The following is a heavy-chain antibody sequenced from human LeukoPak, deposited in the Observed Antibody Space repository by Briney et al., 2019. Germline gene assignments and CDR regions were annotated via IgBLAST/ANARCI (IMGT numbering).Heavy chain of an antibody. Sequence: SETLSLTCAASGGSISSGGYSWSWIRQPPGKGLEWIGYIYHSGSTYYNPSLKSRVTISVDRSKNQFSLKLSSVTAADTAVYYCAREGYGSGFDPWGQGTLVTVSS. CDR3: AREGYGSGFDP. V-gene: IGHV4-30-2*01. CDR2: IYHSGST. D-gene: IGHD3-10*01. J-gene: IGHJ5*02. CDR1: GGSISSGGYS.